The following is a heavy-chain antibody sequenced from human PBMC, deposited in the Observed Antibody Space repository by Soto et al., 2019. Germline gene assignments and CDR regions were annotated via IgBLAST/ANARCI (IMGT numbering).Heavy chain of an antibody. V-gene: IGHV4-39*07. Sequence: SETLSLTCTVSGGSISSSSYYWGWIRQPPGKGLEWIRSIYYSGSTYYNPTLKSRVTISVDTSKNQFSLNLNSVTAADTAVYYCARSSVRGWSYWGQGTLVTVSS. CDR2: IYYSGST. CDR1: GGSISSSSYY. CDR3: ARSSVRGWSY. J-gene: IGHJ4*02. D-gene: IGHD3-10*02.